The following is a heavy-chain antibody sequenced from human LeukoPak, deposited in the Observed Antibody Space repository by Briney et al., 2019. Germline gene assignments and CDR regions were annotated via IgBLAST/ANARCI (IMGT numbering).Heavy chain of an antibody. CDR1: GGSISSSSYY. CDR3: ARGDPRYGSGSYYNSPYLTFDP. CDR2: IYHSGST. J-gene: IGHJ5*02. V-gene: IGHV4-39*07. D-gene: IGHD3-10*01. Sequence: SETLSLTCTVSGGSISSSSYYWGWIRQPPGKGLEWIGSIYHSGSTYYNPSLKSRVTISVDTSKNQFSLKLSSVTAADTAVYYCARGDPRYGSGSYYNSPYLTFDPWGQGTLVTVSS.